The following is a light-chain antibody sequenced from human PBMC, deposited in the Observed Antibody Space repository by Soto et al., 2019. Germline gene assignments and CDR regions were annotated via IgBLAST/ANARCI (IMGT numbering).Light chain of an antibody. J-gene: IGLJ3*02. CDR1: SSDVGGYNY. CDR2: EVS. Sequence: QSVLTQPASVSGSPGQSITISCTGTSSDVGGYNYVSWYQQHPGKAPKFLIYEVSNRPSGVSNRFSGSKSGNTASLTISGLQAEDEADYYCSSYTSTNTWVFGGGTQLTVL. V-gene: IGLV2-14*01. CDR3: SSYTSTNTWV.